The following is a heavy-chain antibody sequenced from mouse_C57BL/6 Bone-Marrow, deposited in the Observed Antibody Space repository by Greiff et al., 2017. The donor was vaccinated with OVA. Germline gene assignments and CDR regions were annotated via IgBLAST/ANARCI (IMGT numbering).Heavy chain of an antibody. CDR2: IDPETGGT. CDR1: GYTFTDYE. J-gene: IGHJ4*01. Sequence: VQLQQSGAELVRPGASVTLSCKASGYTFTDYEMHWVKQTPVHGLEWIGAIDPETGGTAYNQKFKGKAILTVDKSSSTAYMELRSLTSEDSAVYYGTRGYSNYYAMDYWGQGTSVTVSS. V-gene: IGHV1-15*01. D-gene: IGHD2-5*01. CDR3: TRGYSNYYAMDY.